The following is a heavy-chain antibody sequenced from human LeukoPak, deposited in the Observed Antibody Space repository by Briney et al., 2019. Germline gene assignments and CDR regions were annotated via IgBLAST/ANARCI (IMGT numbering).Heavy chain of an antibody. Sequence: GSVKVSCKASGDTFTGDYMHWVRQAPGQGREWMGWINPNSGGTNYAQKFQGRVTMTRDTTISTAHMALSRLRSDDTAVYYCASALPRSSSSYYYYYMDVWGKGTTVTVSS. CDR1: GDTFTGDY. CDR2: INPNSGGT. V-gene: IGHV1-2*02. J-gene: IGHJ6*03. CDR3: ASALPRSSSSYYYYYMDV. D-gene: IGHD6-6*01.